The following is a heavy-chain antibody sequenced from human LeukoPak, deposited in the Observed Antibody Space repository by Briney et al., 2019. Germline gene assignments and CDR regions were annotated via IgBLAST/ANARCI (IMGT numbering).Heavy chain of an antibody. CDR2: IYYSGST. CDR1: GGSISSYY. Sequence: SETLSLTCTVSGGSISSYYWSWTRQPPGKGLEWIGYIYYSGSTNYNPSLKSRVTISVDTSKNQFSLKLSSVTAADTAVYYCARVFTMIVVADNWFDPWGQGTLVTVSS. J-gene: IGHJ5*02. D-gene: IGHD3-22*01. CDR3: ARVFTMIVVADNWFDP. V-gene: IGHV4-59*12.